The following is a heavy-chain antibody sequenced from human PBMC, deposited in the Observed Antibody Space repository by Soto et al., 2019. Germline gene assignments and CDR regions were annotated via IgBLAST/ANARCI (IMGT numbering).Heavy chain of an antibody. Sequence: QVQLVQSGAEVKKPGASVKVSCKASGYTFTSYAMHWVRQAPGQRLEWMGWINAGNGNTKYSQKFQGRVTITRDTSASTAYMELSSLRSEDTAVYYCARHFSWFGELIASDYWGQGTLVTVSS. CDR2: INAGNGNT. J-gene: IGHJ4*02. V-gene: IGHV1-3*01. D-gene: IGHD3-10*01. CDR1: GYTFTSYA. CDR3: ARHFSWFGELIASDY.